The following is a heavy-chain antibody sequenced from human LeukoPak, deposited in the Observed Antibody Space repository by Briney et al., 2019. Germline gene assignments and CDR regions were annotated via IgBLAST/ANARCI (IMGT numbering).Heavy chain of an antibody. CDR2: INWNGGST. CDR1: GFTFDDYG. D-gene: IGHD2-2*01. V-gene: IGHV3-20*04. CDR3: ARVRCSSTSCSQFDY. Sequence: GGSLRLSCAASGFTFDDYGMSWVRQAPGKGLEWISGINWNGGSTGYADSVKGRFTVSRDNAKNSLYLQMNSLRAEDTALYYCARVRCSSTSCSQFDYWGQGTLVTVSS. J-gene: IGHJ4*02.